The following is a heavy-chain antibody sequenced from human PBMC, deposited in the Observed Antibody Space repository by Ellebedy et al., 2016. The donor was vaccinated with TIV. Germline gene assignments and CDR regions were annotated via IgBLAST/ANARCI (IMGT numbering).Heavy chain of an antibody. CDR1: GGSISSSSYY. D-gene: IGHD6-6*01. V-gene: IGHV4-39*01. CDR3: VNRVVAVRHFDY. Sequence: MPSETLSLTCTISGGSISSSSYYWGWIRQPPGKGLEWIGSIYYSGSTYYNPSLKRRVAISVDTSKNQFSLKLSSVTAADTAIYYCVNRVVAVRHFDYWGQGTLVTVSS. J-gene: IGHJ4*02. CDR2: IYYSGST.